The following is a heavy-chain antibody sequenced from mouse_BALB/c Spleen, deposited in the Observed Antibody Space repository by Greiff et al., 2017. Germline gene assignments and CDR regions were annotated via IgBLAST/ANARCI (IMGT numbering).Heavy chain of an antibody. D-gene: IGHD2-1*01. CDR1: GYSFTSYW. Sequence: EVQLQQSGTVLARPGASVKMSCKASGYSFTSYWMHWVKQRPGQGLEWIGAIYPGNSDTSYNQKFKGKATLTADKSSSTAYMQLSSLTSDDSAVYFSARYYYVYLDYRGQGTTLTVSS. CDR2: IYPGNSDT. V-gene: IGHV1-5*01. J-gene: IGHJ2*01. CDR3: ARYYYVYLDY.